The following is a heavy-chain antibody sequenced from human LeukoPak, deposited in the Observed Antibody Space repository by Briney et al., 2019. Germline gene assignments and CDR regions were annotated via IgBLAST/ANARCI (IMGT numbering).Heavy chain of an antibody. CDR3: ARDRGGSTSYHFDY. Sequence: GGSLRLSCAASGFTFSTYNMNWVRQAPGKGLEWVSSISSGSNYIYYADSVKGRFTISRDNAKNTLYLQMNSLRAEDTAVYYCARDRGGSTSYHFDYWGQGTLVTVSS. V-gene: IGHV3-21*01. D-gene: IGHD2-2*01. CDR2: ISSGSNYI. CDR1: GFTFSTYN. J-gene: IGHJ4*02.